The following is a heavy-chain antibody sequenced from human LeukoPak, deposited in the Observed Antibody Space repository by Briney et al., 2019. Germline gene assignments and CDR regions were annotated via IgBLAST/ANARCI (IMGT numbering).Heavy chain of an antibody. CDR2: IYYSGST. J-gene: IGHJ4*02. V-gene: IGHV4-59*01. Sequence: PSETLSLTCTVPGGSISSYYWSWIRQPPGKGLEWIGHIYYSGSTNYNPSLKSRVTISVDTSKNQFSLKLSSVTAADTTVYYCARGMYYFDYWGQGTLVTVSS. CDR1: GGSISSYY. CDR3: ARGMYYFDY.